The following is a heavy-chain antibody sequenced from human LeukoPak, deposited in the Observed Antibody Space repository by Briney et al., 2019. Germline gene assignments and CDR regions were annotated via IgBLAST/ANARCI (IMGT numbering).Heavy chain of an antibody. CDR2: TYYRSKWYN. Sequence: SQTLSLTCAISGDSVSSNSAAWNWIRQSPSIGLEWLGRTYYRSKWYNDYAVSVKSRITINPDTYKNQFSLQLNSVTPEDTAVYYCARDLGKRYCSGGSCYPLGLDYWGQGTLVTVSS. CDR1: GDSVSSNSAA. V-gene: IGHV6-1*01. J-gene: IGHJ4*02. D-gene: IGHD2-15*01. CDR3: ARDLGKRYCSGGSCYPLGLDY.